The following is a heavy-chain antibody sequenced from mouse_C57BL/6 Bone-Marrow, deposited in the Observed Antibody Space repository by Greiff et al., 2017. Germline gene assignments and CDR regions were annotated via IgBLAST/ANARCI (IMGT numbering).Heavy chain of an antibody. CDR3: ARLAYYYGSSPYFDY. Sequence: QVQLQQSGAELVRPGASVKLSCKASGYTFTDYYINWVKQRPGQGLEWIARIYPGSGNTYYNEKFKGKATLTAEKSSSPAYMQLSSLTSEDSAVYFCARLAYYYGSSPYFDYWGQGTTLTVSS. CDR1: GYTFTDYY. V-gene: IGHV1-76*01. CDR2: IYPGSGNT. D-gene: IGHD1-1*01. J-gene: IGHJ2*01.